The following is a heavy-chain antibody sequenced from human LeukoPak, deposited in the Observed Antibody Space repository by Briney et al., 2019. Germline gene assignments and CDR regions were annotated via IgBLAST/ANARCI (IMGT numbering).Heavy chain of an antibody. Sequence: KASETLSLTCTVSGGSISSSSYYWGWIRQPPGKGLEWIGNINYNGNTNYKPSLKSRVTLSIDTSKNQVSLNLRSVTAADTAMYYCARLDCNADTCYNYWGQGTLVTVSS. V-gene: IGHV4-39*07. J-gene: IGHJ4*02. CDR2: INYNGNT. D-gene: IGHD2-15*01. CDR1: GGSISSSSYY. CDR3: ARLDCNADTCYNY.